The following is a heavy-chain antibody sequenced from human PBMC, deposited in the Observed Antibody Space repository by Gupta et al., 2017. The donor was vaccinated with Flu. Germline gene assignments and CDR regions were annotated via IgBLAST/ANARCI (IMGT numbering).Heavy chain of an antibody. CDR2: IIPILGIA. Sequence: MGRIIPILGIANYAQKFQGRVTITADKSTSTAYMELSSLRSEDTAVYYCARDWGQDGYNYANWFDPWGQGTLVTVPS. D-gene: IGHD5-24*01. CDR3: ARDWGQDGYNYANWFDP. J-gene: IGHJ5*02. V-gene: IGHV1-69*04.